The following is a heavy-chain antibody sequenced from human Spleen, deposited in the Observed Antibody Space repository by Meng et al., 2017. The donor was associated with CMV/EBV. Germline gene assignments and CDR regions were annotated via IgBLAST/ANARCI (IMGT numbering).Heavy chain of an antibody. D-gene: IGHD6-13*01. CDR1: TFTFSNSA. CDR3: AITHVAVDY. J-gene: IGHJ4*02. Sequence: GESLKISCVASTFTFSNSAMSWVRQAPGKGLEWVSAISGSGDDTYYADSVKGRFAISRDKFKNTLYLEMKSLRAEDSALYYCAITHVAVDYWGQGTLVTVSS. V-gene: IGHV3-23*01. CDR2: ISGSGDDT.